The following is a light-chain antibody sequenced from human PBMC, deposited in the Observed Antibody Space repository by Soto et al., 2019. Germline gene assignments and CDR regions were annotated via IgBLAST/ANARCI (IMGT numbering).Light chain of an antibody. CDR2: AAS. CDR3: QQYGSSPLT. J-gene: IGKJ4*01. CDR1: QGIGSY. Sequence: DIQLTQSPSFLSASLGDRVTITCRASQGIGSYLAWYQQKPGKAPRLLIYAASNLQTGVPSRFSGSGSGTDFSLTISRLETEDFAVYYCQQYGSSPLTFGGGTKVDIK. V-gene: IGKV1-9*01.